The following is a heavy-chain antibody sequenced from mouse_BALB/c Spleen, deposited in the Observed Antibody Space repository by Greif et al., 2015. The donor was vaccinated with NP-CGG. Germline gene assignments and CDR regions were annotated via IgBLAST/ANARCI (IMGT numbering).Heavy chain of an antibody. CDR1: GFTFSSYG. V-gene: IGHV5-6*02. CDR3: ARHSGNYAGYAMDY. Sequence: EVKLVESGGDLVKPGGSLKLSCAASGFTFSSYGMSWVRQTPDKRLEWVATISSGGSYTYYPDSVKGRFTISRDNAKNTLYLQMSSLKPEDTAMYYCARHSGNYAGYAMDYWGQGTSVTVSS. J-gene: IGHJ4*01. D-gene: IGHD2-1*01. CDR2: ISSGGSYT.